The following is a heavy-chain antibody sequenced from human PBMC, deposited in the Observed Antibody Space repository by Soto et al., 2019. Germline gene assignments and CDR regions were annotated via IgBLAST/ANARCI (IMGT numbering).Heavy chain of an antibody. V-gene: IGHV3-30*04. CDR1: GFTFSSYA. CDR3: ASSETSSSSWFDP. D-gene: IGHD6-6*01. Sequence: GESLKISCAASGFTFSSYAMHWVRQAPGKGLEWVAVISYDGSNKYYADSVKGRFTISRDNSKNTLYLQMNSLRAEDTAVYYCASSETSSSSWFDPWGQGTLVTVSS. CDR2: ISYDGSNK. J-gene: IGHJ5*02.